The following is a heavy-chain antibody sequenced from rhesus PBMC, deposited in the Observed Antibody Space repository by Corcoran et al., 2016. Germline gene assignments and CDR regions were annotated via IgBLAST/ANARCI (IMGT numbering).Heavy chain of an antibody. CDR2: IYWDDNK. Sequence: QVTLKESGPALVKPTQTLTLTCTFSGFSLSTSGMGVGWIRQPSRKTLEWLGQIYWDDNKRYTTSLKSRLTSSKDNSKNQVVLTMTNMDPVDTATYYCARRVVGAILDDAFDFWGQGLMVTVSA. D-gene: IGHD1-44*02. V-gene: IGHV2-1*01. CDR3: ARRVVGAILDDAFDF. J-gene: IGHJ3*01. CDR1: GFSLSTSGMG.